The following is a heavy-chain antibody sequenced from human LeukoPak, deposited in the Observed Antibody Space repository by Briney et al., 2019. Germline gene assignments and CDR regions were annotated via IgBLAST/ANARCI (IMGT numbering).Heavy chain of an antibody. CDR2: ISAYNGNT. J-gene: IGHJ4*02. D-gene: IGHD1-1*01. CDR3: ARYWNQGVFDY. V-gene: IGHV1-18*01. Sequence: ASVKVSCKASNYTFTTYGISWVRQAPGQGLEWMGWISAYNGNTNYAQRLQGRVTMTTDTSTSTAYMELRSLRSGDTAVYYCARYWNQGVFDYWGQGTLVTVSS. CDR1: NYTFTTYG.